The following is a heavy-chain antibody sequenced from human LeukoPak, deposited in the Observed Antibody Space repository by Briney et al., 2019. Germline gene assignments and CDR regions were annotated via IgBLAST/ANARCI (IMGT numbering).Heavy chain of an antibody. Sequence: ASVKVSCKASGYTFTGYYMHWVRQAPGQGLEWMGWINPNSGGTNYAQKFQGRVTMTRDTSISTAYMELSRLRSDDTAVYYCARAGSPITYYGSGSYSSDYYYYMDVWGKGTTVTVSS. V-gene: IGHV1-2*02. D-gene: IGHD3-10*01. J-gene: IGHJ6*03. CDR1: GYTFTGYY. CDR2: INPNSGGT. CDR3: ARAGSPITYYGSGSYSSDYYYYMDV.